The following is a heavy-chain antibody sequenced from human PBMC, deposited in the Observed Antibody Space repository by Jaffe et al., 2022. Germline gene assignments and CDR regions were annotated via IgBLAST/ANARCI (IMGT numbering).Heavy chain of an antibody. D-gene: IGHD3-16*01. CDR2: ISSSSSTI. V-gene: IGHV3-48*01. CDR1: GFTFSSYS. J-gene: IGHJ3*01. Sequence: EVQLVESGGGLVQPGGSLRLSCAASGFTFSSYSMNWVRQAPGKGLEWVSYISSSSSTIYYADSVKGRFTISRDNAKNSLYLQMNSLRAEDTAVYYCARDFSGGTPRWGQGTMVTVSS. CDR3: ARDFSGGTPR.